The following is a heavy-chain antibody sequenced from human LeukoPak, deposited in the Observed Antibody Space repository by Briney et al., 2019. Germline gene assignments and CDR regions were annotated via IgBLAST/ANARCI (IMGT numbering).Heavy chain of an antibody. V-gene: IGHV4-38-2*02. CDR2: IYHSGST. Sequence: SETLSLTCTVSGYSISSGYYWGWIRQPPGKGLEWIGSIYHSGSTYYNPSLKSRVTISVDTSKNQFSLKLSSVTAADTAVYYCARLGRRSGYYRGFDYWGQGTLVTVSS. J-gene: IGHJ4*02. CDR1: GYSISSGYY. D-gene: IGHD3-22*01. CDR3: ARLGRRSGYYRGFDY.